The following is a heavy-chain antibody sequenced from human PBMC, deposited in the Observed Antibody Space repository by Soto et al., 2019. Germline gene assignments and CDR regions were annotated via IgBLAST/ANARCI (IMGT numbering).Heavy chain of an antibody. CDR2: IKEDGSEK. D-gene: IGHD2-15*01. J-gene: IGHJ4*02. CDR1: GFTFSNYY. V-gene: IGHV3-7*01. Sequence: GGSLRLSCAASGFTFSNYYMTWVRQAPGEGLEWVANIKEDGSEKYYVDSVKGRFTISRDNAKNSLYLQMNSLRDEDTAAYYCARDRGVCSGGACYSGYDYWGQRMLVTVSS. CDR3: ARDRGVCSGGACYSGYDY.